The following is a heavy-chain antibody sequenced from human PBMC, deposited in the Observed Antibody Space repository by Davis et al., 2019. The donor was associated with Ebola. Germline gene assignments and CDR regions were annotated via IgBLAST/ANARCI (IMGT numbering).Heavy chain of an antibody. CDR1: GFTFSSYG. Sequence: GESLKISCAASGFTFSSYGMHWVRQAPGKGLEWVAVIWYDGSNKYYADSVKGRFTISRDNSKNTLYLQMNSLRAEDTAVYYCARDRRSGPAFDIWGQGTMVTVSS. CDR2: IWYDGSNK. V-gene: IGHV3-33*08. CDR3: ARDRRSGPAFDI. J-gene: IGHJ3*02. D-gene: IGHD2-8*02.